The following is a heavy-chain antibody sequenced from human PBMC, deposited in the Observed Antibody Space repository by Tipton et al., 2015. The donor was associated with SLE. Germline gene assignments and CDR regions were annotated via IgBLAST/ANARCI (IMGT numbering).Heavy chain of an antibody. Sequence: QSGPEVKRPGASVKVSCKASGYTFTTSDINWVRQAAGQGLEWMGWMNPNSGNTGYAQEFQGRVTITRDTSASTAYMELSSLRSEDTALYYCARVGDYGGNWGQGTLVTVSS. CDR2: MNPNSGNT. CDR3: ARVGDYGGN. D-gene: IGHD4-23*01. J-gene: IGHJ4*02. V-gene: IGHV1-8*03. CDR1: GYTFTTSD.